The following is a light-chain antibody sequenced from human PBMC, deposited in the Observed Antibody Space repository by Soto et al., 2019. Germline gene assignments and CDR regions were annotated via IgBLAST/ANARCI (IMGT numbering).Light chain of an antibody. Sequence: QSVLTQPPSVSAAPGQKVTISFSGGSSNIGSNYVSWYQQLPGTAPKLLIYDNNKRPSGIPDRFSRSKSGTSATLGITGLQTGDEADYFCGTWDGSLSAEVFAAGTKLTVL. J-gene: IGLJ2*01. CDR1: SSNIGSNY. CDR3: GTWDGSLSAEV. CDR2: DNN. V-gene: IGLV1-51*01.